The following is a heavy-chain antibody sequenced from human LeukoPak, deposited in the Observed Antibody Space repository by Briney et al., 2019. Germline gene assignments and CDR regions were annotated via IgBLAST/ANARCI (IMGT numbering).Heavy chain of an antibody. CDR2: ISSSSSTI. D-gene: IGHD3-22*01. Sequence: GGSLRLSCAASGFTFSSYGMHWVRQAPGKGLEWVSYISSSSSTIYYADSVKGRFTISRDNAKNSLYLQMNSLRVEDTAVYYCAGGHSSGYYPIDYWGQGTLVTVSS. J-gene: IGHJ4*02. CDR1: GFTFSSYG. V-gene: IGHV3-48*01. CDR3: AGGHSSGYYPIDY.